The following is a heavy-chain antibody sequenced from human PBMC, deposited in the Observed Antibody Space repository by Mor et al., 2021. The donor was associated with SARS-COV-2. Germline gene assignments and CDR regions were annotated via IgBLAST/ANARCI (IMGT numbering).Heavy chain of an antibody. D-gene: IGHD2-15*01. CDR3: TTDCSGGSCYSIVDY. CDR2: KSKTDGGTT. J-gene: IGHJ4*02. Sequence: KSKTDGGTTDYAAPVKGRFTISRDDSKNTLYLQMNSLKTEDTAVYYCTTDCSGGSCYSIVDYWGQGTLVTV. V-gene: IGHV3-15*01.